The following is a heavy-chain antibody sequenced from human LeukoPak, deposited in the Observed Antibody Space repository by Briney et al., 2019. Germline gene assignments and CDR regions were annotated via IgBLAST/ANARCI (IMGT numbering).Heavy chain of an antibody. CDR2: IKDDGSEK. D-gene: IGHD3-16*01. J-gene: IGHJ5*02. V-gene: IGHV3-7*01. CDR1: TFTLSSYW. Sequence: GGSLRLSCAASTFTLSSYWMRWVRQAPGKGVEWVATIKDDGSEKYHVDSVSGRFTISRDNAKNSLYLQMNSLRAEDTAVYYCARRGTYQNWFDPWGQGTLVTVSS. CDR3: ARRGTYQNWFDP.